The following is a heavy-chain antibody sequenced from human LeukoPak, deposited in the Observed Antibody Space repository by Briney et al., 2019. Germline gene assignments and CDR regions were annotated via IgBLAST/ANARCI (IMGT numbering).Heavy chain of an antibody. CDR1: GFTFSDYS. Sequence: GGSLRLSCAASGFTFSDYSINWVRQAPGKGLERVSYISSSSSTIYYADSVKGRFTISRDNAKNSLFLQMSSLTAEGTAVYYCARRGTSAFDIWGQGTMVTVSS. D-gene: IGHD2-2*01. J-gene: IGHJ3*02. V-gene: IGHV3-48*01. CDR3: ARRGTSAFDI. CDR2: ISSSSSTI.